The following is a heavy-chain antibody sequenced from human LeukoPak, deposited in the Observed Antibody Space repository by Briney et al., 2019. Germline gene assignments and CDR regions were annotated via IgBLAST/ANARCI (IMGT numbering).Heavy chain of an antibody. CDR3: AREPAARGY. D-gene: IGHD2-2*01. CDR2: IYSGGGT. CDR1: GFTVSTNF. J-gene: IGHJ4*02. V-gene: IGHV3-66*01. Sequence: GGSLRLSCAVSGFTVSTNFMNWVRQAPGEGLEWVSVIYSGGGTYYADSVKGRFTVSRDTSKNMLYLQTNSLRVEDTAVYYCAREPAARGYWGQGTLVTVSS.